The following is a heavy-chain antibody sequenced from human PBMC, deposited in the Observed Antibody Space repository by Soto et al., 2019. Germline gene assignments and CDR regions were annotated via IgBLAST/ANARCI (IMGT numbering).Heavy chain of an antibody. V-gene: IGHV2-5*02. CDR1: GFSLSTSAEG. CDR3: AHGSCTSADCYPNPYLDY. D-gene: IGHD2-2*01. J-gene: IGHJ4*02. Sequence: QITLKESGPTLVKPTQTLTLTCTFSGFSLSTSAEGVGWIRQPPGKALEWLALIYWDGDERYSPSLKSRLTITKDTSKNQVVLTMTNMDPADTATDSCAHGSCTSADCYPNPYLDYWGQGILVTVSS. CDR2: IYWDGDE.